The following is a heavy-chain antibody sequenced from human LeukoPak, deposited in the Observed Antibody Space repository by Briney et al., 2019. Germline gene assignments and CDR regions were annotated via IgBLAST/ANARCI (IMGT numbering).Heavy chain of an antibody. J-gene: IGHJ4*02. Sequence: GGSLRLSCAASGFTFSNYEMNWVRQAPGKGLEWVSYISSSGETIYYTDSVKGRFTISRDNAKNSLFLQMNSLRAEDTAVYFCARGLMGYSYGHHAYWGQGTLVTVSS. V-gene: IGHV3-48*03. CDR3: ARGLMGYSYGHHAY. D-gene: IGHD5-18*01. CDR2: ISSSGETI. CDR1: GFTFSNYE.